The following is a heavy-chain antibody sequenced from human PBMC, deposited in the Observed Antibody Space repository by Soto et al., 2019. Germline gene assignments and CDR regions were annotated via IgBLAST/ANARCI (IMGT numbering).Heavy chain of an antibody. CDR2: VSKSDYT. D-gene: IGHD2-2*01. J-gene: IGHJ4*02. V-gene: IGHV3-21*01. CDR1: GFNFNNYG. CDR3: AREDSIIIPAVSDF. Sequence: GGSLRLSCAVAGFNFNNYGINWVRQAPGKGLEWVSSVSKSDYTYYSDSVKGRFTISRDNAKNSVSLQMNTLRAEDTAVYYCAREDSIIIPAVSDFWGQGTLVTVSS.